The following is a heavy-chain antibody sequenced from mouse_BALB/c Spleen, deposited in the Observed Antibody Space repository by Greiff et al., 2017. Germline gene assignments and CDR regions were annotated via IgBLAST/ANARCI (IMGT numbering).Heavy chain of an antibody. D-gene: IGHD2-2*01. CDR3: ARGRGYDAPFAY. J-gene: IGHJ3*01. CDR1: GFTFSSYA. V-gene: IGHV5-6-5*01. CDR2: ISSGGST. Sequence: DVMLVESGGGLVKPGGSLKLSCAASGFTFSSYAMSWVRQTPEKRLEWVASISSGGSTYYPDSVKGRFTISRDNARNILYLQMSSLRSEDTAMYYCARGRGYDAPFAYWGQGTLVTVSA.